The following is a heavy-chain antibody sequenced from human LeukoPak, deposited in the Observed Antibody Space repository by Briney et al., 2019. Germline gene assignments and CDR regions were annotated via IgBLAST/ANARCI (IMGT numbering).Heavy chain of an antibody. CDR3: ARGSQSRLRWQFHYYYYMDV. D-gene: IGHD4-23*01. Sequence: SETLSLTCTVSGGTISSSSYYWGWIRQPPGKGLEWIGSIYYSRSTYSNTSLKSRVTISVDTSKNQFSLKLSSVTAADTAVYYCARGSQSRLRWQFHYYYYMDVWGKGTTVTISS. V-gene: IGHV4-39*01. CDR1: GGTISSSSYY. J-gene: IGHJ6*03. CDR2: IYYSRST.